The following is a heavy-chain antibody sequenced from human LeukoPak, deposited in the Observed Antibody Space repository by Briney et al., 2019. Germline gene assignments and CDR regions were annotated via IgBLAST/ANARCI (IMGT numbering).Heavy chain of an antibody. Sequence: SETLSPACTVSGGSISSYVWSWIRQPPGKGLEWIGYIYYSGSTNYNPSLKSRVTISVDTSKNQFSLKLSSVTAADTAVYYCARDRERWLQAEGRNRYLDYWGRGTLVTVSS. V-gene: IGHV4-59*01. CDR2: IYYSGST. CDR3: ARDRERWLQAEGRNRYLDY. J-gene: IGHJ4*01. CDR1: GGSISSYV. D-gene: IGHD5-24*01.